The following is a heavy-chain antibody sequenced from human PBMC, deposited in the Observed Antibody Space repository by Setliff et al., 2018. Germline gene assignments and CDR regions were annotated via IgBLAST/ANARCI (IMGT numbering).Heavy chain of an antibody. Sequence: SETLSLTCTVSGGSISSGGYYWSWIRQHPGKGLEWIGYIYYSGSTSYYNPSLKSRVTISVDTSKNQFSLKLRSVTAADTAVYYCARGGTFRYFDYWGQGTLVTVSS. D-gene: IGHD5-12*01. J-gene: IGHJ4*02. CDR2: IYYSGSTS. CDR1: GGSISSGGYY. V-gene: IGHV4-31*03. CDR3: ARGGTFRYFDY.